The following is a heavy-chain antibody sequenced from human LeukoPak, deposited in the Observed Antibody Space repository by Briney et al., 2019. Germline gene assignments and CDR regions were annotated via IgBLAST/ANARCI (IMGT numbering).Heavy chain of an antibody. Sequence: GGSLRLSCAASGFTFSSYGMHWVRQAPGKGLEWVAVISYDGSNKYYADSVKGRFTISRDNSKNTLYLQMNSLRAEDTAVYYCAKDQDPHSYGSGSYAPFDYWGQGTLVTVSS. V-gene: IGHV3-30*18. CDR1: GFTFSSYG. D-gene: IGHD3-10*01. CDR2: ISYDGSNK. CDR3: AKDQDPHSYGSGSYAPFDY. J-gene: IGHJ4*02.